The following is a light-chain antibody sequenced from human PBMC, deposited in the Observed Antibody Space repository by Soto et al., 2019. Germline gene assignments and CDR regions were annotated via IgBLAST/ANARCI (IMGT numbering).Light chain of an antibody. CDR2: KAS. Sequence: DIQMTQSPSTLSASIGDRVTITCRASQSISSWLAWYQQKPGKAPKLLIYKASSLESGVPSRFSGSGSGTEFTLTISSLQPDDFATYYCQQYKTYSTFGQGTKVAIK. CDR3: QQYKTYST. J-gene: IGKJ1*01. CDR1: QSISSW. V-gene: IGKV1-5*03.